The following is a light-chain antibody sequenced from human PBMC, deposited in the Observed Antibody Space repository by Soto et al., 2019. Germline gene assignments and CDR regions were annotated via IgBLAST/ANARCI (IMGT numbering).Light chain of an antibody. V-gene: IGKV1-8*01. J-gene: IGKJ1*01. CDR1: QGISSY. CDR2: DAS. CDR3: QQYTNTNNPWM. Sequence: AIRMTQTPSSFSSSTGDRVTITCRPIQGISSYLAWYQQKPGKAPKLLVYDASTLQSGVASRFSGSGSGTGFTLIISGLQPDDSATYYCQQYTNTNNPWMFGQGTKVDVK.